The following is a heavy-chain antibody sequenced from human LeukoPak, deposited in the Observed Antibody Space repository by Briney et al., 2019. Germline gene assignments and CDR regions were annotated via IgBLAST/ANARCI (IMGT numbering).Heavy chain of an antibody. CDR3: AKEGTGIHFDY. D-gene: IGHD1-1*01. J-gene: IGHJ4*02. CDR1: GFTFSGNA. Sequence: QAGGSLRLSCAASGFTFSGNAIHWVRQAPGKGLEWVAEISYDGGNTYYADPVKGRFTISRDNSKNTLYLQMNSLRAEDTAVYYCAKEGTGIHFDYWGQGTLVTVSS. V-gene: IGHV3-30-3*01. CDR2: ISYDGGNT.